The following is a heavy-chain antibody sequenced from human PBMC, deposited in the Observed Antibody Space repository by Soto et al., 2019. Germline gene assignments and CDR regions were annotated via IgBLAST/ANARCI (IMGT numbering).Heavy chain of an antibody. D-gene: IGHD3-16*02. J-gene: IGHJ4*02. CDR2: IYSGGST. CDR3: AKVKSAFGGVIVTAANDY. CDR1: GFTVSSNY. Sequence: GGSLRLSCAASGFTVSSNYMSWVRQAPGKGLEWVSVIYSGGSTYYADSVKGRFTISRDNSKNTLYLQMNGLRAEDTAVYYCAKVKSAFGGVIVTAANDYWGQGTLVTVSS. V-gene: IGHV3-53*01.